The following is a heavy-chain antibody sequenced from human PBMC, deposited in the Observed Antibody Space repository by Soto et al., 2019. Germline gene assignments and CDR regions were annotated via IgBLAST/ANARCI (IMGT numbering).Heavy chain of an antibody. J-gene: IGHJ6*02. CDR2: ISGNNGNT. V-gene: IGHV1-18*04. Sequence: QVVLEQSGGEVKKPGASVKVSCKASGYTFSGYSITWVRQAPGQGLEWMGRISGNNGNTNYARTLRGRLTLTTDTATSTAYMELRSLTSDDTAVYYCARDVFCGGAPACPDMDVWGQGTTVTVS. CDR3: ARDVFCGGAPACPDMDV. CDR1: GYTFSGYS. D-gene: IGHD2-21*01.